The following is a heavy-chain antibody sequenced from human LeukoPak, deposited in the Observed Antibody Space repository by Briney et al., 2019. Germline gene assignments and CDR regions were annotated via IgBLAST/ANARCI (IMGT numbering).Heavy chain of an antibody. Sequence: PSETLSLTCTVSGGSISSYYWSWIRQPPGKGLEWIGYIYYSGSINYNPSLKSRVTISVDTSKNQFSLKLSSVTAADTAVYYCARTGIAAAGTSWFDPWGQGTLVTVSS. CDR2: IYYSGSI. CDR1: GGSISSYY. J-gene: IGHJ5*02. D-gene: IGHD6-13*01. CDR3: ARTGIAAAGTSWFDP. V-gene: IGHV4-59*01.